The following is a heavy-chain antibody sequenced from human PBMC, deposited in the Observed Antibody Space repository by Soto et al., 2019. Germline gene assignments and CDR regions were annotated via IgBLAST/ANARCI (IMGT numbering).Heavy chain of an antibody. CDR2: IKQDGSEK. J-gene: IGHJ4*02. CDR3: ARVCVSGSFPPFDY. V-gene: IGHV3-7*05. CDR1: GFTLSGYW. D-gene: IGHD3-10*01. Sequence: EEQLVESGGGLVQPGGSLRLSCAASGFTLSGYWISWVRQAPGKGLEWVANIKQDGSEKYYVDSVKGRFTISRDNAKNSLFLQMNSLRAEDTAVYYCARVCVSGSFPPFDYWGQGTLVTVSS.